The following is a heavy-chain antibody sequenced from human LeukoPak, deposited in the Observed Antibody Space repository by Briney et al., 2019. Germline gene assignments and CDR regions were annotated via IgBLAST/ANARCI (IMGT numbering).Heavy chain of an antibody. D-gene: IGHD2-2*01. CDR2: IYYSGST. CDR1: GGSISSYY. V-gene: IGHV4-59*12. Sequence: SETLSLTCTVSGGSISSYYWSWIRQPPGKGLEWIGYIYYSGSTNYNPSLKSRVTISVDTSKNQFSLKLSSVTAADTAVYYCARVDCSSTNCYLTEDEYFDYWGQGTLVTVSS. CDR3: ARVDCSSTNCYLTEDEYFDY. J-gene: IGHJ4*02.